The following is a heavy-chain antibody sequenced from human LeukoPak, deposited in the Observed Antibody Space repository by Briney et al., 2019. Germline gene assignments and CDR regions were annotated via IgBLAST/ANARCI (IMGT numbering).Heavy chain of an antibody. Sequence: ASVKVSCKASGYTFTGYYMHWVRQTPGQGLEWMGWINPNSGVTDYAQKFQGRVTMTRDTSISTAYMEVSSLRSDDTAVYYCARDFGRAYGDKFDYWGQGTLVTVSS. CDR1: GYTFTGYY. D-gene: IGHD4-17*01. CDR2: INPNSGVT. CDR3: ARDFGRAYGDKFDY. J-gene: IGHJ4*02. V-gene: IGHV1-2*02.